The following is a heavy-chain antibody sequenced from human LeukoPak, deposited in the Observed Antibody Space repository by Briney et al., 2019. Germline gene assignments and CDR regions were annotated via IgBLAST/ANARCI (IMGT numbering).Heavy chain of an antibody. CDR3: AKDLRKTLDY. CDR2: ISYDGSNK. Sequence: PGGSLRLSCAASGFTFSSYAMSWIRQAPGKGLEWVAVISYDGSNKYYADSVKGRFTISRDNSKNTLYLQMNSLRAEDTAVYYCAKDLRKTLDYWGQGTLVTVSS. J-gene: IGHJ4*02. D-gene: IGHD4-17*01. CDR1: GFTFSSYA. V-gene: IGHV3-30*18.